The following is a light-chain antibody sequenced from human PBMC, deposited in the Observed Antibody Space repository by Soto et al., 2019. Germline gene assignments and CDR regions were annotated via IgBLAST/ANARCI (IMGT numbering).Light chain of an antibody. V-gene: IGKV1-27*01. CDR2: AAS. CDR3: QKYNSATRT. J-gene: IGKJ1*01. Sequence: DIQMTQSPSSLSASVGDRVTITCRASQGISNYLACYQQKPGKVPKLLIYAASTLQSGVPSRFSGSGSGTDFPLTISSQQPEDVATYYCQKYNSATRTFGQGTKVEIK. CDR1: QGISNY.